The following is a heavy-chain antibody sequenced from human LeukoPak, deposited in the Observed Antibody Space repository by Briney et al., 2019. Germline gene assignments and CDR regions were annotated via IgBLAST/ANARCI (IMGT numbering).Heavy chain of an antibody. CDR2: IYTSGST. J-gene: IGHJ4*02. D-gene: IGHD3-9*01. CDR1: GGSISSYY. Sequence: SETLSLTCTVSGGSISSYYWSWIRQPAGKGLEWIGRIYTSGSTNYNPSLKSRVTMSVDTSKNQFSLKLSSVTAADTAVYYFARDFTYYDILTGYPRHYFDYWGQGTLVAVSS. V-gene: IGHV4-4*07. CDR3: ARDFTYYDILTGYPRHYFDY.